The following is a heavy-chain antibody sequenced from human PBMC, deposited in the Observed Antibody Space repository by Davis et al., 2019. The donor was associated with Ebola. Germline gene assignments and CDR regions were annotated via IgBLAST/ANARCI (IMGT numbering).Heavy chain of an antibody. V-gene: IGHV4-39*07. Sequence: ESLKIPCAASGFTFSSYSMNWVRQAPGKGLEWIGSIYYSWSTYYNPPLKSRVTISVDTSKNQISLNLTSVTAADKAVYYCARLSMATHQPLFEYWGKGTLVTVSS. J-gene: IGHJ4*02. D-gene: IGHD6-6*01. CDR3: ARLSMATHQPLFEY. CDR2: IYYSWST. CDR1: GFTFSSYS.